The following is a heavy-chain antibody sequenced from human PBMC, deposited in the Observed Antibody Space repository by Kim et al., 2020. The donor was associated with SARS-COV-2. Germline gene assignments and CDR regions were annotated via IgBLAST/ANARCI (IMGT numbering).Heavy chain of an antibody. CDR3: ATGRVAGPPAWFDP. Sequence: ASVKVSCKVSGYTLTGLAMHWVRQAPGKGLEWMGWFNPENGETIYAQKFKGRVTMTEDTSADTAYLELSSLRSEDTAVYYCATGRVAGPPAWFDPWGQGTLVTVSS. CDR2: FNPENGET. CDR1: GYTLTGLA. V-gene: IGHV1-24*01. J-gene: IGHJ5*02. D-gene: IGHD2-15*01.